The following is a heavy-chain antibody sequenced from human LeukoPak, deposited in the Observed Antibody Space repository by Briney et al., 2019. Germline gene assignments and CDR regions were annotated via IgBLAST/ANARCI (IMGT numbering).Heavy chain of an antibody. J-gene: IGHJ4*02. D-gene: IGHD3-16*01. Sequence: GESLKISCKGSGYGFSNWWIGWVRQMPGKGLEWMGIIYPGDSDTRHSPSLQGQVTVSADKSVSTAYLQWSSLKASDTAIYYCARRGEPGSFDYWGQGTLVTVSS. CDR3: ARRGEPGSFDY. V-gene: IGHV5-51*01. CDR1: GYGFSNWW. CDR2: IYPGDSDT.